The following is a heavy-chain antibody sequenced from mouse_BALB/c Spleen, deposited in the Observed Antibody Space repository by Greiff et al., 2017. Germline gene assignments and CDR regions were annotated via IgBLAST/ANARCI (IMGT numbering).Heavy chain of an antibody. Sequence: EVKLVESGPGLVKPSQSLSLTCTVTGYSITSDYAWNWIRQFPGNKLEWMGYISYSGSTSYNPSLKSRISITRDTSKNQFFLQLNSVTTEDTATYYCARIYYDYKAMDYWGQGTSVTVSS. CDR2: ISYSGST. CDR1: GYSITSDYA. D-gene: IGHD2-1*01. V-gene: IGHV3-2*02. J-gene: IGHJ4*01. CDR3: ARIYYDYKAMDY.